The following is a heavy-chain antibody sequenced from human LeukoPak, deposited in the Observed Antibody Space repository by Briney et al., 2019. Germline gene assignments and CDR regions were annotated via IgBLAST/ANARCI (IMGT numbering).Heavy chain of an antibody. D-gene: IGHD3-10*01. CDR2: ISSSSSYI. CDR3: AKRNTMVRGGPCFDY. Sequence: GGSLRLSCAASGFTFSSYSMNWVRQAPGKGLEWVSSISSSSSYIYYADSVKGRFTISRDNAKNSLYLQMNSLRPEDTAIYYCAKRNTMVRGGPCFDYWGQGILVAVSS. CDR1: GFTFSSYS. V-gene: IGHV3-21*04. J-gene: IGHJ4*02.